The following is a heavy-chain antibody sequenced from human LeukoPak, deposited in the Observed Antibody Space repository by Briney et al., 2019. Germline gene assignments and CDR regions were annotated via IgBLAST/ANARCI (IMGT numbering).Heavy chain of an antibody. CDR1: GFSFTDYW. CDR2: IKQDGSDK. J-gene: IGHJ4*02. V-gene: IGHV3-7*01. CDR3: AREVGSGWSLNFDY. Sequence: GGSLRLSCVASGFSFTDYWMNWVRQAPGKGLEWLANIKQDGSDKYYVDSVKGRLTISRDNAKNSLYLQMNSLGAEDTAVYYCAREVGSGWSLNFDYWGQGTLVTVSS. D-gene: IGHD6-19*01.